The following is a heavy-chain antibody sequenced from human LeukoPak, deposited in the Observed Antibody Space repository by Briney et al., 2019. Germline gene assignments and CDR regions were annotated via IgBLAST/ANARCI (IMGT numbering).Heavy chain of an antibody. CDR3: AKAGRPYNRYCSGGSCYPLDY. Sequence: GGSLRLSCPASGFTFSSYAMSWVRQAPGKGLEWVSAISGSGGSTYYADSVKGRFTISRDNSKNPLYLQMNSLRAEDTAVYYCAKAGRPYNRYCSGGSCYPLDYWGQGTLVTVSS. D-gene: IGHD2-15*01. V-gene: IGHV3-23*01. CDR1: GFTFSSYA. CDR2: ISGSGGST. J-gene: IGHJ4*02.